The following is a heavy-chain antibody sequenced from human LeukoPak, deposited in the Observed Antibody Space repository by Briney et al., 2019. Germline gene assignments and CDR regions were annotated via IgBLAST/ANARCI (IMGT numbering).Heavy chain of an antibody. V-gene: IGHV3-23*01. D-gene: IGHD2-21*02. CDR2: ISSSGGTT. CDR1: GFTFTNYA. CDR3: TKVRLSNLYYYSGMDV. Sequence: HPGGSLRLSCAASGFTFTNYAMNWVRQAPGKGLEWLSAISSSGGTTCYADSVKGRFTISRDNSRNTLYLQMNSLRVADTAVYFCTKVRLSNLYYYSGMDVWGQGTTVTVSS. J-gene: IGHJ6*02.